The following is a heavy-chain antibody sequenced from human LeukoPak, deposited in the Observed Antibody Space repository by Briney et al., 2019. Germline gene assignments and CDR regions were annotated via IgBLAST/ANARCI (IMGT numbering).Heavy chain of an antibody. V-gene: IGHV4-4*07. J-gene: IGHJ6*03. CDR2: IYTSGST. CDR1: GGSISSYY. Sequence: SETLSLTCTVSGGSISSYYWSWIRQPAGKELEWIGRIYTSGSTNYNPSLKSRVTMSVDTSKNQFSLKLSSVTAADTAVYYCARDRGTIFGVANYYYYMDVWGKGTTVTVSS. CDR3: ARDRGTIFGVANYYYYMDV. D-gene: IGHD3-3*01.